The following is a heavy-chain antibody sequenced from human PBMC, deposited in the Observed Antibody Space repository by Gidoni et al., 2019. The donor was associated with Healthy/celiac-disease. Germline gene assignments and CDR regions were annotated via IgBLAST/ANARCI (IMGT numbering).Heavy chain of an antibody. J-gene: IGHJ6*02. V-gene: IGHV3-21*01. CDR2: ISSSSSYI. Sequence: EVQLVASGGGLVKPGGSRRLSCAASGFTFHSYSMNRVRQAPGKGLELVSSISSSSSYIYYADSVTGRFTISRDNAKNTLYLQMNSLRAEDTAVYYCAREEGPDYYYYYGMDVWGQGTTVTVSS. CDR3: AREEGPDYYYYYGMDV. CDR1: GFTFHSYS.